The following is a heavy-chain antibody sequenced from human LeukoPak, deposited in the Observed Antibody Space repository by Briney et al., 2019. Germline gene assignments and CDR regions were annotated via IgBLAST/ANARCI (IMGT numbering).Heavy chain of an antibody. CDR2: IYTGGST. CDR3: ARRLRGSGSYYNDAFDI. V-gene: IGHV4-4*07. Sequence: SETLSLTCTVSGGSISSNYWSCIRQPAEKGLEWIGRIYTGGSTNYNPSLKSRVTMSVDTSKNQFSLKLSSVTAADTAVYYCARRLRGSGSYYNDAFDIWGQGTMVSVSS. J-gene: IGHJ3*02. D-gene: IGHD3-10*01. CDR1: GGSISSNY.